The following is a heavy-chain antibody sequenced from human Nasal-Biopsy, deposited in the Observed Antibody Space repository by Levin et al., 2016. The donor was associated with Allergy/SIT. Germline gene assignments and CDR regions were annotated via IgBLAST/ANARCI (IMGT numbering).Heavy chain of an antibody. J-gene: IGHJ1*01. Sequence: GGSLRLSCTASGFNFGDYAMSWFRQAPGKGLEWVGFLRSEPYGGTPEYAASVKGRFSILRDDSRSIAYLQMNSLTAEDTGVYYCTRVKFRSSWYYGWDFWGQGTLVTVSS. CDR3: TRVKFRSSWYYGWDF. V-gene: IGHV3-49*03. D-gene: IGHD6-13*01. CDR2: LRSEPYGGTP. CDR1: GFNFGDYA.